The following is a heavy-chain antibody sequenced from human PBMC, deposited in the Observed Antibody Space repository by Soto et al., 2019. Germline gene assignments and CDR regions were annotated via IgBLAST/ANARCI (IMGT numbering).Heavy chain of an antibody. Sequence: EVSLRLSCAPSGFTFSSNAMSSVHQASRMGLGGVSTISGSGGSTYYADSVKGRFTISRDNSKNTLYLQMNSLIAEDTAGYYCGGRRGAGTHSCCNYGMDVLGNGNTV. CDR3: GGRRGAGTHSCCNYGMDV. D-gene: IGHD6-19*01. J-gene: IGHJ6*04. CDR1: GFTFSSNA. CDR2: ISGSGGST. V-gene: IGHV3-23*01.